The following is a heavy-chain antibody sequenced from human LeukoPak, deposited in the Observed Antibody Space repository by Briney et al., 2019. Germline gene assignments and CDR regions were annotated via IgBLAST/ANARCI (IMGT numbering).Heavy chain of an antibody. Sequence: GGSLRLSSAASGFTFSSYAMGWVRQAPGKGLEWVSGITGSEDNTYYADSVKGRFTISRDKSKNMLLLQMNSLTAEDTAIYYCAKDGSYGDFDFWGQGTLVTDSP. V-gene: IGHV3-23*01. CDR2: ITGSEDNT. D-gene: IGHD4-17*01. CDR3: AKDGSYGDFDF. J-gene: IGHJ4*02. CDR1: GFTFSSYA.